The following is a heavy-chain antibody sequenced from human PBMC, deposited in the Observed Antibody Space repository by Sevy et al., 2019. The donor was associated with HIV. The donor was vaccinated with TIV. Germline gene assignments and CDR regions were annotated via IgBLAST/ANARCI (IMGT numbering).Heavy chain of an antibody. V-gene: IGHV3-30*04. Sequence: GGSLRLSCAASGFTFNIYVIHWVRQAPGKGLEWVAVISSDGSSEYYADSVKGRFPISRDNSKNTLYLQMNSLRAEDTAVYYCARDLPSAVTLPFYYYGLHVWGQGTTVTVSS. CDR2: ISSDGSSE. J-gene: IGHJ6*02. CDR1: GFTFNIYV. CDR3: ARDLPSAVTLPFYYYGLHV. D-gene: IGHD4-17*01.